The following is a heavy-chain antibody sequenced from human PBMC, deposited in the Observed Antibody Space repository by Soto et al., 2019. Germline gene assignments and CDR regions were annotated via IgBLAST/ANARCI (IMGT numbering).Heavy chain of an antibody. CDR3: ARGGELRLGENYYYYMDV. V-gene: IGHV1-2*04. J-gene: IGHJ6*03. CDR1: GYTFTCYY. Sequence: ASVKVSCKASGYTFTCYYMHWVRQAPGQGLEWMGWINPNSGGTNYAQKFQGWVTMTRDTSISTAYMELSRLRSDDTAVYYCARGGELRLGENYYYYMDVWGKGTTVTVSS. D-gene: IGHD3-16*01. CDR2: INPNSGGT.